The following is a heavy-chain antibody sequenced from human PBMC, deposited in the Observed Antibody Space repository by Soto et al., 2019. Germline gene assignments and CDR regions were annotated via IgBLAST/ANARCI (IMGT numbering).Heavy chain of an antibody. Sequence: SETVSLTCAVYGGSFSGYYWSWIRQPPGKGLEWIGEINHSGSTNYNPSLKSRVTISVDTSKNQFSLKLSSVTAADTAVYYCATPYSSSWYRPRGYYYGMDVWGKGTTVTVSS. CDR2: INHSGST. CDR1: GGSFSGYY. CDR3: ATPYSSSWYRPRGYYYGMDV. J-gene: IGHJ6*04. D-gene: IGHD6-13*01. V-gene: IGHV4-34*01.